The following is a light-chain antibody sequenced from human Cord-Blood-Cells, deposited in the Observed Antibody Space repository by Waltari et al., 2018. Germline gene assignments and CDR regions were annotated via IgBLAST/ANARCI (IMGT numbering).Light chain of an antibody. CDR3: QQYYSTPYT. V-gene: IGKV4-1*01. Sequence: DIVMTQSPDSLAVSLGERATINCKSSQSVLYSSNNKNYLAWYQQKPGQPPKLRIYWASTRESGVPDRFSGSESGTDFTLTISSLQAEDVAVYYCQQYYSTPYTFGQGTKLEIK. J-gene: IGKJ2*01. CDR1: QSVLYSSNNKNY. CDR2: WAS.